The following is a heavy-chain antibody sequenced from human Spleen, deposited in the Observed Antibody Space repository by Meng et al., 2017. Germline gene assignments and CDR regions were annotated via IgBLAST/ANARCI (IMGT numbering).Heavy chain of an antibody. CDR2: INPKSGDT. J-gene: IGHJ3*02. V-gene: IGHV1-2*06. CDR1: GYNFPDYY. Sequence: ASVKVSCKPSGYNFPDYYIHWVRRAPGQGLEWMGRINPKSGDTHYAQKFQARVTMTRDTSISTAYMELSRLRSEDTAVYYCARGTTRGYSYGGDAFDIWGQRIMVTVSS. D-gene: IGHD5-18*01. CDR3: ARGTTRGYSYGGDAFDI.